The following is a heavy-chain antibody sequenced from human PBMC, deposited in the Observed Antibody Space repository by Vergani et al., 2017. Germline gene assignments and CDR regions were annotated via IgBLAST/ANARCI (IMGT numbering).Heavy chain of an antibody. CDR2: IYYSGST. V-gene: IGHV4-59*01. CDR3: ARAPSSGYYYFDY. CDR1: GGSISSYY. Sequence: QVQLQESGPGLVKPSETLSLTCTVSGGSISSYYWSWIRQPPGKGLEWIGYIYYSGSTNYNHSLKSRVTISVDTSKNQFSLKLSSVTAADTAVYYCARAPSSGYYYFDYWGQGTLVTVSS. D-gene: IGHD3-22*01. J-gene: IGHJ4*02.